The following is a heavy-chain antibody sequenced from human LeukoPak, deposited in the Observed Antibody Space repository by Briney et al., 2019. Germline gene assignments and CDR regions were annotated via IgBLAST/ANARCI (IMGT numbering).Heavy chain of an antibody. CDR2: IYYSGST. CDR3: ARSEEMATIFDY. J-gene: IGHJ4*02. V-gene: IGHV4-39*07. D-gene: IGHD5-24*01. CDR1: GGSISSSSYY. Sequence: SETLSLTCTVSGGSISSSSYYWGWIRQPPGKGLEWIGSIYYSGSTYYNPSLKSRVTISVDTSKNQFSLKLSSVTAADTAVYYCARSEEMATIFDYWGQGTLVTVSS.